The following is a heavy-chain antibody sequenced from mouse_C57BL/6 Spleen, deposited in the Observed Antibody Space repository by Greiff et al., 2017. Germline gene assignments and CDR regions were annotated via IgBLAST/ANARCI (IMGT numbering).Heavy chain of an antibody. D-gene: IGHD1-1*02. V-gene: IGHV2-5*01. Sequence: VQLQQSGPGLVQPSQSLSITCTVSGFSLTSYGVHWVRQSPGKGLEWLGVIWRGGSTDYNAAFMSRLSITKDNSKIQVFFKMNSLQADDTAIYYCAKEGGGNVYYYAMDYWGQGTSVTVSS. CDR1: GFSLTSYG. J-gene: IGHJ4*01. CDR2: IWRGGST. CDR3: AKEGGGNVYYYAMDY.